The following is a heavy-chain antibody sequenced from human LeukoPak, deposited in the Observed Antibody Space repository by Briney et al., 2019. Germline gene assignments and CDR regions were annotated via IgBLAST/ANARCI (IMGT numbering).Heavy chain of an antibody. D-gene: IGHD2-15*01. CDR2: IRYDRSNK. Sequence: PGGSLRLSCAASGFTFGSYGMHWVRQAPGKGLEWVAFIRYDRSNKYYADSVKGRFANSRDNSKNTLYLQMNSLRAEDTALYYCATSARTYIGSSLDYWGQGTLVTVSS. CDR3: ATSARTYIGSSLDY. V-gene: IGHV3-30*02. J-gene: IGHJ4*02. CDR1: GFTFGSYG.